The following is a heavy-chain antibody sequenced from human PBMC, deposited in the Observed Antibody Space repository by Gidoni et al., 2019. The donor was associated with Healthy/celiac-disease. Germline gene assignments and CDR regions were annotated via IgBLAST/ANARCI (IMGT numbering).Heavy chain of an antibody. CDR1: GGSISSYY. D-gene: IGHD6-13*01. J-gene: IGHJ3*02. V-gene: IGHV4-4*07. CDR2: IYTSGST. CDR3: ARAKYSSSWHDAFDI. Sequence: QVQLQESGPGLVKPSETLSLTCTVSGGSISSYYWSWIRQPAGKGLEWIGRIYTSGSTNYNPSLKRRVTMSVDTSKNQFSLKLSSVTAADTAVYYCARAKYSSSWHDAFDIWGQGTMVTVSS.